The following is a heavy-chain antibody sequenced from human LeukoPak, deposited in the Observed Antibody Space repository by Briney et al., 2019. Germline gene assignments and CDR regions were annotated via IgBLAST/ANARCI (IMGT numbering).Heavy chain of an antibody. V-gene: IGHV3-23*01. CDR1: GFTFSSYA. D-gene: IGHD6-13*01. CDR2: ISGSGGST. Sequence: GGSLRLSCAASGFTFSSYAMSWVRQAPGKGLEWVSAISGSGGSTYYADSVKGRFTISRDNAKNSLYLQMNSLRDEDTAVYYCARDSSSWYHASFDIWGQGTMVTVSS. CDR3: ARDSSSWYHASFDI. J-gene: IGHJ3*02.